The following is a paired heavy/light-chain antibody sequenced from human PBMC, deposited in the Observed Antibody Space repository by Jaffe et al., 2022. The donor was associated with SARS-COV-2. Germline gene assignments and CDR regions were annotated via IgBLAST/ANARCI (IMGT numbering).Heavy chain of an antibody. V-gene: IGHV1-18*01. D-gene: IGHD2-2*02. J-gene: IGHJ4*02. CDR3: ARGRSAIYPKAPGFFDS. Sequence: QVQLVQSGAVVEKPGASVKVSCQASGYSFSSFSLSWVRQAPGQGLEWVGWISGYDGKTNYAQKFQDRLTITKDTSTSTVYMELRSLRSDDTAVYFCARGRSAIYPKAPGFFDSWGQGTLLTVSS. CDR1: GYSFSSFS. CDR2: ISGYDGKT.
Light chain of an antibody. V-gene: IGKV4-1*01. CDR1: QSIVHSATNKNY. CDR3: QQYFTGGT. CDR2: WAS. J-gene: IGKJ1*01. Sequence: DIVLTQSPDSLAVSLGERATINCQSSQSIVHSATNKNYLAWYQQKPGQSPKLLIYWASTRESGVPDRFSGSGSGTDFTLTINSLQPDDVAVYFCQQYFTGGTFGQGTKVEIK.